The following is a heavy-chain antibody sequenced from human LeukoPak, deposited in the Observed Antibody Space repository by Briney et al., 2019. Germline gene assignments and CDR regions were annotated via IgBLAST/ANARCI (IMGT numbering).Heavy chain of an antibody. CDR2: IYYSGST. CDR1: GGSISSSSYY. Sequence: SETLSLTCTVSGGSISSSSYYWGWIRQPPGKGLEWIGSIYYSGSTYYNPSLKSRVTISVDTSKNQFSLKLSSVTAADTAVYYCARYPQKRLLWIFDYWGQGTLVTVSS. D-gene: IGHD3-10*01. V-gene: IGHV4-39*07. CDR3: ARYPQKRLLWIFDY. J-gene: IGHJ4*02.